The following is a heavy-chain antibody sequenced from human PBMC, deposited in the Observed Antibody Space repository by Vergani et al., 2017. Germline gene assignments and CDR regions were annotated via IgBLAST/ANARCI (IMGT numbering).Heavy chain of an antibody. V-gene: IGHV3-23*04. J-gene: IGHJ4*02. Sequence: EVQLVESGGGLVQPGGSLRLSCAASGFTFSSYAMSWVRQAPGKGLEWVSAISGSGGSTYYADSVKGRFTISRDNSKNTLYLQMNSLRAEDTAVYYCAKVREAYSSSSVYFDYWGQGTLVTVSS. CDR2: ISGSGGST. D-gene: IGHD6-6*01. CDR3: AKVREAYSSSSVYFDY. CDR1: GFTFSSYA.